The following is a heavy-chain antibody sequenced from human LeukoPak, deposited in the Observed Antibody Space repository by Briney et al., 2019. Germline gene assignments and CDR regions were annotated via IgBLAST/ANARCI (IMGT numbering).Heavy chain of an antibody. CDR1: GYTFTSYG. CDR3: ARDIFGDILTGSIGNWFDP. J-gene: IGHJ5*02. CDR2: ISAYNGNT. V-gene: IGHV1-18*04. Sequence: GASVKVSCEASGYTFTSYGISWVRQAPGQGLEWMGWISAYNGNTNYAQKLQGRVTMTTDTSTSTAYMELRSLRSDDTAVYYCARDIFGDILTGSIGNWFDPWGQGTLVTVSS. D-gene: IGHD3-9*01.